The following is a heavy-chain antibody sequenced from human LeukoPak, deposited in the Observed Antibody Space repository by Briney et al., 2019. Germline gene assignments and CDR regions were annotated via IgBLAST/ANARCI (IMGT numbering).Heavy chain of an antibody. CDR2: ISSSSSTI. J-gene: IGHJ4*02. CDR3: ARDASDYYDSSGYGDY. CDR1: GFTFSSYS. Sequence: GGSLRLSCAASGFTFSSYSMNWVRQAPGKGLEWVSYISSSSSTIYYADSVKGRFTISRDDAKNSLYLQMNSLRDEDTAVYYCARDASDYYDSSGYGDYWGQGTLVTVSS. D-gene: IGHD3-22*01. V-gene: IGHV3-48*02.